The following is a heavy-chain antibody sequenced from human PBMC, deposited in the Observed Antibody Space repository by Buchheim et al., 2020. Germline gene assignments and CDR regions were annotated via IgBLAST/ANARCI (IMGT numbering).Heavy chain of an antibody. CDR2: IKQDGSEK. CDR3: AWGGFASVVPGPTFDY. D-gene: IGHD6-19*01. J-gene: IGHJ4*02. CDR1: GVSFSSYW. V-gene: IGHV3-7*04. Sequence: VQLVESGGGVVQPGRSLRLSCAASGVSFSSYWMSWVRQAPGKGLEWVANIKQDGSEKYYVDSVKGRFTISRDNAENSLYLQMNSLRGEDTALYYCAWGGFASVVPGPTFDYWGQGTL.